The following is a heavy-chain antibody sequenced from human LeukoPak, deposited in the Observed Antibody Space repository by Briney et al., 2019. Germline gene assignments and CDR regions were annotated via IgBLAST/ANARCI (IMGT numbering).Heavy chain of an antibody. CDR2: IYHSGST. Sequence: SETLPLTCAVSGGSISSGGYSWSWSRQPPGQGLEWIGYIYHSGSTYYNPSLKSRVTISVDRSKNQFSLKLSSVTAADTAVYYCARGVSGGVFDYWGQGTLVTVSS. V-gene: IGHV4-30-2*01. CDR3: ARGVSGGVFDY. J-gene: IGHJ4*02. D-gene: IGHD3-3*01. CDR1: GGSISSGGYS.